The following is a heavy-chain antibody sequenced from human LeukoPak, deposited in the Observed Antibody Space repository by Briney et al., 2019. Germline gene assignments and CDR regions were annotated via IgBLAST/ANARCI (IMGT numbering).Heavy chain of an antibody. CDR1: GGSISSYY. CDR2: IYTSWST. J-gene: IGHJ2*01. CDR3: ARESRGAINKVYWYFDL. Sequence: SETLSLMCTVCGGSISSYYWSWVRQPGGKGLEGIGRIYTSWSTNYTPSLQSRVTMSVDTSKNQFSLKLSSVTAADTAVYYCARESRGAINKVYWYFDLCGRGTLVTVSS. D-gene: IGHD2-15*01. V-gene: IGHV4-4*07.